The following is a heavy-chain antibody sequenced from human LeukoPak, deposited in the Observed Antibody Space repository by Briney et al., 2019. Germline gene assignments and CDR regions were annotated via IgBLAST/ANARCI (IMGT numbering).Heavy chain of an antibody. V-gene: IGHV4-4*07. D-gene: IGHD3-22*01. CDR2: IYISGSTSGST. J-gene: IGHJ6*03. CDR3: ARASGYRYYYYYYMDV. Sequence: SETLSLTCTVSGGSISNYYWSWIRQPAGKGLEWIGRIYISGSTSGSTDYNPSLKSRVTMSVDTSRNQFSLKLSSVTAADTAVYYCARASGYRYYYYYYMDVWGKGTTVTVSS. CDR1: GGSISNYY.